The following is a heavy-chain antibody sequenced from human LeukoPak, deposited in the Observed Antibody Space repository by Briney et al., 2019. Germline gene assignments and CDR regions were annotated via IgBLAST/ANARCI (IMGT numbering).Heavy chain of an antibody. Sequence: GGSLRLSCAASGFIFSDYCMSWIRQAPGKGLEWISYISSSGNTIFYADSVKGRFTISRDNAKNSLYLQMNSLRAEDTAFYYCARDLTTVTSFDFGGQGTLVTVSS. D-gene: IGHD4-17*01. CDR2: ISSSGNTI. CDR3: ARDLTTVTSFDF. CDR1: GFIFSDYC. V-gene: IGHV3-11*01. J-gene: IGHJ4*02.